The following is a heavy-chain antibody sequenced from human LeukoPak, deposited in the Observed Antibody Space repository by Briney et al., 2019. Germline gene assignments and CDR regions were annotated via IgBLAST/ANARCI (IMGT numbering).Heavy chain of an antibody. J-gene: IGHJ4*02. CDR1: GFTFSSYG. CDR3: AKGSDGLLRFLEWSDFDSFDY. V-gene: IGHV3-30*02. Sequence: PGGSLRLSCAASGFTFSSYGMHWVRQAPGKGLEWVAFIRYDGSNKYYADSVKGRFTISRDNSKNTLYLQMNSLRAEDTAVYYCAKGSDGLLRFLEWSDFDSFDYWGQGTLVTVSS. D-gene: IGHD3-3*01. CDR2: IRYDGSNK.